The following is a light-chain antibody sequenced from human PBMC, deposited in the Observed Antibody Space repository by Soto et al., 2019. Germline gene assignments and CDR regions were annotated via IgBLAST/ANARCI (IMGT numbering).Light chain of an antibody. J-gene: IGLJ1*01. CDR3: CSYAGSYTVV. CDR1: ISDVGGYNY. Sequence: QSALTQPRSVSGSPGQSVTISCSGTISDVGGYNYVSWYQQHPGKAPKLMIYDVTTRPSGVPDRFSGSKSGNTASLTISGIQAEDEADYYCCSYAGSYTVVFGTGTKVTVL. V-gene: IGLV2-11*01. CDR2: DVT.